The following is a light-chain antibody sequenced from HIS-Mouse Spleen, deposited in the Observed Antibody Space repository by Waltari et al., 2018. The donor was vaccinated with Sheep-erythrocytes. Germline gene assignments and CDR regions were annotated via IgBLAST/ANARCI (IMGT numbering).Light chain of an antibody. CDR1: SSDVGSYNL. CDR2: EGM. CDR3: CSYAGSSTPWV. J-gene: IGLJ3*02. V-gene: IGLV2-23*01. Sequence: QSALTQPASVSGSPGQSITISCTGTSSDVGSYNLVSWYQQRPGKAPKLMIYEGMKRPSGVSNRFSGSKSGNTASLTISGLQAEDEADYYCCSYAGSSTPWVFGGGTKLTVL.